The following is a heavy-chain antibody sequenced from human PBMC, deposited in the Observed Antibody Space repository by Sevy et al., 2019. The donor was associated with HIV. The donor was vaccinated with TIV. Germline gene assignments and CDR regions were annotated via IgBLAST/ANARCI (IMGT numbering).Heavy chain of an antibody. CDR1: GYPFSSYG. Sequence: ASVKVSCKASGYPFSSYGISWVRQAPGQGLEWMGWISADSGNSNYAQNLQGRVTMTTDTSTSTAYMELRSLRFDDTAVYYCARDLDGYGGNSIDYWGQRTLVTVSS. D-gene: IGHD2-21*02. J-gene: IGHJ4*02. V-gene: IGHV1-18*01. CDR2: ISADSGNS. CDR3: ARDLDGYGGNSIDY.